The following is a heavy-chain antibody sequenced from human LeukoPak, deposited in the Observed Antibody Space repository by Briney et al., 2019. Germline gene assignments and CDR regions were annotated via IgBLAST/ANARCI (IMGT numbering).Heavy chain of an antibody. CDR1: GCTFSSYA. V-gene: IGHV1-69*05. CDR2: IIPIFGTA. CDR3: ASPVDSSSWYYFDY. J-gene: IGHJ4*02. Sequence: SVTVSCKASGCTFSSYAFSEVRQAPGKGLAWMGVIIPIFGTANYAKKFQSRVTITTDETTSTAYMELSSLRSEDTAVYYCASPVDSSSWYYFDYWGQGTLVTVSP. D-gene: IGHD6-13*01.